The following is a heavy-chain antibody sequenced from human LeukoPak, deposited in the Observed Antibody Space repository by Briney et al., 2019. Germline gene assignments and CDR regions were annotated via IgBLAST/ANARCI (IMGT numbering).Heavy chain of an antibody. J-gene: IGHJ5*02. CDR2: IISRSDFI. D-gene: IGHD2-15*01. CDR3: ATGYCSGGTCFNWFDP. Sequence: GGSLRLSCVGSGFSFSSSNMVWVRQSPGKGLEWVSSIISRSDFIYYADSLKGRFIVSRDNAKNSLYLQMSSLTAEDTAVYYCATGYCSGGTCFNWFDPWGQGTLVTVSS. V-gene: IGHV3-21*06. CDR1: GFSFSSSN.